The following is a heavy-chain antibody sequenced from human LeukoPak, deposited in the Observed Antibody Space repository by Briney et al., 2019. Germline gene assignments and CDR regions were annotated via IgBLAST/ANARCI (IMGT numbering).Heavy chain of an antibody. CDR2: ISWDGGST. D-gene: IGHD1-26*01. Sequence: WGSLRLSCAASGFTFDDYAMHWVRQAPGKGLELVSLISWDGGSTYYADSVKGRFTISRDNSKNSLYLQMNSLRAEDTALYYCAKVKVGATLWGGYFDYWGQGTLVTVSS. CDR3: AKVKVGATLWGGYFDY. J-gene: IGHJ4*02. CDR1: GFTFDDYA. V-gene: IGHV3-43D*03.